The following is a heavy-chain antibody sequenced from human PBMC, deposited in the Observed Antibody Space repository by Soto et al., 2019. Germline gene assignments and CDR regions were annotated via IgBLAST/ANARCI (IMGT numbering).Heavy chain of an antibody. CDR2: IWYDGSNK. CDR3: ARDYGRLRWYFDY. CDR1: GFTFSSYG. D-gene: IGHD5-12*01. Sequence: GGSLRLSCAASGFTFSSYGMHWVRQAPGKGLEWVAVIWYDGSNKYYADSVKGRFTISRDNSKNTLYLQMNSLRAEDTAVYYCARDYGRLRWYFDYWGQGTLVTVSS. J-gene: IGHJ4*02. V-gene: IGHV3-33*01.